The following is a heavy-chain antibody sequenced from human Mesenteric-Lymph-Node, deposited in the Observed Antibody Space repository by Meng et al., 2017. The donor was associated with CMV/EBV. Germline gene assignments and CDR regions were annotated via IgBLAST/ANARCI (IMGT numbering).Heavy chain of an antibody. CDR2: IIPILGIA. CDR3: ARGLETNLGFDY. J-gene: IGHJ4*02. CDR1: GGTFSSYA. Sequence: SAKVSCKASGGTFSSYAISWVRQAPGQGLEWMGGIIPILGIANYAQKFQGRVTITADKSTSTAYMELSSLRSEDTAVYYCARGLETNLGFDYWGQGTLVTVSS. V-gene: IGHV1-69*10. D-gene: IGHD3-16*01.